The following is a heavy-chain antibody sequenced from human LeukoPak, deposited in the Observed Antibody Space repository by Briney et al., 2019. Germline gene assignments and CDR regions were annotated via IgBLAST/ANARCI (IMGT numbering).Heavy chain of an antibody. CDR1: GFTFDDYA. D-gene: IGHD5-24*01. J-gene: IGHJ4*02. V-gene: IGHV3-9*01. CDR3: AKDLGPGSMATSPGFDY. Sequence: GGSLRLSCAASGFTFDDYAMHWVRQAPGKGLEWVSGISWNSGSIGYADSVKGRFTISRDNAKTSQYLQMNSLRAEDTALYYCAKDLGPGSMATSPGFDYWGQGTLVTVSS. CDR2: ISWNSGSI.